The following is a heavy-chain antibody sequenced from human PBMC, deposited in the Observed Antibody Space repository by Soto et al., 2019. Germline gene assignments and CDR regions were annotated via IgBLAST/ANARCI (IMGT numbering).Heavy chain of an antibody. Sequence: DVQLLESGGDLVQPGGSLRLSCAASGFTFSSYAMSWVRQAPGKGLEWVSSVSAGGDMTYYSDSVKGRFTISRDNSNNALFLQMNSLRAEDTALYYCARGDRGGSGSPASYYYSGLDVWGQGTPVTVSS. CDR3: ARGDRGGSGSPASYYYSGLDV. CDR2: VSAGGDMT. D-gene: IGHD3-10*01. V-gene: IGHV3-23*01. CDR1: GFTFSSYA. J-gene: IGHJ6*02.